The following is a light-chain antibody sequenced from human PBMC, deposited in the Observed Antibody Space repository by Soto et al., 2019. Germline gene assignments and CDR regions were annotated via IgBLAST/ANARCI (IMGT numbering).Light chain of an antibody. V-gene: IGLV2-8*01. J-gene: IGLJ2*01. CDR1: SSDVGGYNY. CDR3: SSYAGSNNFVG. CDR2: EVS. Sequence: QSALTQPPSASGYPGQSVTISCTGTSSDVGGYNYVYWYQQQPGKAPKLMIYEVSKRPSGVPDRFSGSKSGNTASLTVSGLQAEYEADYSGSSYAGSNNFVGFGGGTKVTV.